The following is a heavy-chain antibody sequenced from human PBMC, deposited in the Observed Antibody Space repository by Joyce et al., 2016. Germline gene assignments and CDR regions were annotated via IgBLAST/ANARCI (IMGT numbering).Heavy chain of an antibody. CDR3: ARLRQTGNINDY. CDR2: ITPIFAKA. D-gene: IGHD1-14*01. Sequence: QMQLVQSGAEVKKPGSSVKVSCKALGGTRSGYAFSWVRQAPGQGLEWMGGITPIFAKAKYAQKFQARVTITADKSTNTAYMERSSLRYEDTAIYYCARLRQTGNINDYWGQGTLVTVSS. V-gene: IGHV1-69*06. J-gene: IGHJ4*02. CDR1: GGTRSGYA.